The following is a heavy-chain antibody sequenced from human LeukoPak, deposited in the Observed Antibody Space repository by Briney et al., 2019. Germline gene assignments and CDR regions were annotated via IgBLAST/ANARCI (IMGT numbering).Heavy chain of an antibody. J-gene: IGHJ4*02. CDR3: ARGMFHDYVWGSYRHFDY. V-gene: IGHV4-31*03. CDR1: GGSISSDGYH. D-gene: IGHD3-16*02. CDR2: IYHSGST. Sequence: SQTLSLTCTVSGGSISSDGYHWSWIRQHPGKGLEWIGYIYHSGSTHYNPSLKSRVVISVDTSKNQFSLKLSSVTAADTAVYYCARGMFHDYVWGSYRHFDYWGQGTLVTVSS.